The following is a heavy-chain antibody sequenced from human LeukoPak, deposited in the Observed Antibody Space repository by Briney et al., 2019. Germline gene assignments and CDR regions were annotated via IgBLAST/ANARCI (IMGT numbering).Heavy chain of an antibody. CDR2: IYPGDSDT. J-gene: IGHJ4*02. D-gene: IGHD5-24*01. Sequence: GESLQIFCWGSGYSFTSYWIGWVRQMPGKGREWMGIIYPGDSDTRYSPSFQGQVTISADKSISPAYLQWSSLKASDTAMYYCAISSEMATIIFDYWGQGTLVTVSS. CDR3: AISSEMATIIFDY. V-gene: IGHV5-51*01. CDR1: GYSFTSYW.